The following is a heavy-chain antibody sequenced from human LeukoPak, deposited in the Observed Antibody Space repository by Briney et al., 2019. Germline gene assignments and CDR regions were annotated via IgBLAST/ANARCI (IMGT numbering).Heavy chain of an antibody. J-gene: IGHJ4*02. Sequence: MPGGSLRLSCAASGFTFSDYYMSWIRQAPGKGLEWVSYISSSGSTMYYADSVKGRFTISRDNANNSVYLQMSSLTVDDTAVYYCAREFNVIGNFDYWGQGTLVTVSS. V-gene: IGHV3-11*04. D-gene: IGHD3-10*01. CDR2: ISSSGSTM. CDR3: AREFNVIGNFDY. CDR1: GFTFSDYY.